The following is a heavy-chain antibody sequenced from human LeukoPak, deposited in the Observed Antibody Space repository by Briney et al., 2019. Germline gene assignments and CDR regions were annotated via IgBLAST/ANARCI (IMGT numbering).Heavy chain of an antibody. V-gene: IGHV1-69*13. D-gene: IGHD3-22*01. J-gene: IGHJ4*02. CDR3: ATPPNYYDSSGYYFDY. Sequence: SVEVSCKASGGTFSSYAISWVRQAPGQGLEWMGGIIPIFGTANYAQKFQGRVTITADESTSTAYMELSSLRSEDTAVYYCATPPNYYDSSGYYFDYWGQGTLVTVSS. CDR2: IIPIFGTA. CDR1: GGTFSSYA.